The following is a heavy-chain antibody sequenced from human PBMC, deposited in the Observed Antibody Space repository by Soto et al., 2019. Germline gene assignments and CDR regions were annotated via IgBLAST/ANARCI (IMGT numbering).Heavy chain of an antibody. D-gene: IGHD2-2*01. V-gene: IGHV3-23*01. J-gene: IGHJ4*02. Sequence: GGSLRLSCAASGFTFSSYAMSWVRQAPGKGLEWVSAISGSGGSTYYADSVKGRFTISRDNSKNTLYLQMNSLRVEDTAVYYCAKDLIDVVVPAATPFDYWGQGTLVTVSS. CDR1: GFTFSSYA. CDR2: ISGSGGST. CDR3: AKDLIDVVVPAATPFDY.